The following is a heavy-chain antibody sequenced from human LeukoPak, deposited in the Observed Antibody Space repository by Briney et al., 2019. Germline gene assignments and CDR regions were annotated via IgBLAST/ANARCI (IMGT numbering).Heavy chain of an antibody. CDR2: INPNSGGT. Sequence: GASVKVSCKTSGHTLTGYYIHWVRQAPGQGLEWMGWINPNSGGTNYAQKFQGRVTMTRDTPINTTYMELSRLRSDDTAVYSCAVDRPVNSHFDYWGQGTLVTVSS. CDR1: GHTLTGYY. CDR3: AVDRPVNSHFDY. D-gene: IGHD2/OR15-2a*01. V-gene: IGHV1-2*02. J-gene: IGHJ4*02.